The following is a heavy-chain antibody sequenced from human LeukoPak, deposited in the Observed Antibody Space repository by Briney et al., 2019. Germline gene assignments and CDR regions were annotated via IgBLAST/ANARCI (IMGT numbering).Heavy chain of an antibody. CDR1: GYTFTGYY. CDR3: ARGEFYCSSTSCYTTAVDY. CDR2: INPNSGGT. J-gene: IGHJ4*02. Sequence: ASVKVSCKASGYTFTGYYMHWVRQAPGQGLEWVGWINPNSGGTNYAQKFQGRVTMTRDTSISTAYMELSRLRSDDTAVYYCARGEFYCSSTSCYTTAVDYWGQGTLVTVSS. V-gene: IGHV1-2*02. D-gene: IGHD2-2*02.